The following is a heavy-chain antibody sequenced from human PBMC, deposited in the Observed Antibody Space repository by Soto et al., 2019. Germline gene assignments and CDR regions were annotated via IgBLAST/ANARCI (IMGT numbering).Heavy chain of an antibody. D-gene: IGHD2-15*01. CDR2: SRDKVRSHRT. V-gene: IGHV3-72*01. CDR1: GFTCSDHY. CDR3: ARYLVVGYTYYGMDV. Sequence: PGGSLRLSCAASGFTCSDHYMDWVRQAPGKGLGWVGRSRDKVRSHRTEFAASVKGRFTISRDDSKNSVYLEMNSLKTEDTAVYYCARYLVVGYTYYGMDVWGQGTTVTVSS. J-gene: IGHJ6*02.